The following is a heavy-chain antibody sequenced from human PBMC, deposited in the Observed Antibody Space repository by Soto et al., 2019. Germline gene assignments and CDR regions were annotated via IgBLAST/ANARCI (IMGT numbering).Heavy chain of an antibody. CDR2: IYYSGST. J-gene: IGHJ5*02. V-gene: IGHV4-39*01. CDR1: GGSMSSTRYY. Sequence: PSETLSLTCTVSGGSMSSTRYYWGGIRQPPGKGLEWMGRIYYSGSTYYNPSLKSRVTISVDTSKNQFSLKLSSVTAADTAVYYCVSSNWFDPWGQGTLVTVSS. CDR3: VSSNWFDP.